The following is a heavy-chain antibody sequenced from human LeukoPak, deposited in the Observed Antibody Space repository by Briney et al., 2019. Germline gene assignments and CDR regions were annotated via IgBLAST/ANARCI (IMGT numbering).Heavy chain of an antibody. CDR3: ARAVGATNLDY. CDR2: IWYDGSNE. V-gene: IGHV3-33*01. D-gene: IGHD1-26*01. Sequence: PGGSLRPSCAASGFTFSSYGMHWVRQAPGKGLEWVAVIWYDGSNEYYADSVKGRFTISRGNSKNTLYLQMNSLRAEDTAVYYCARAVGATNLDYWGQGTLVTVSS. CDR1: GFTFSSYG. J-gene: IGHJ4*02.